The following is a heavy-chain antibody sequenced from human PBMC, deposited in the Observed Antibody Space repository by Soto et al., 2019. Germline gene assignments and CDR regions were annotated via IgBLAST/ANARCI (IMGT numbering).Heavy chain of an antibody. Sequence: QVQLVESGGGVVQPGRSLRLSCAASGFTFSSYAMHWVRQAPGKGLEWVAVISYDGSNKYYADSVKGRFTISRDNSKNTLYVQMNSLRAEDTAVYYCARESDGDYYFDYWGQGTLVTVSS. J-gene: IGHJ4*02. CDR3: ARESDGDYYFDY. CDR2: ISYDGSNK. V-gene: IGHV3-30-3*01. D-gene: IGHD4-17*01. CDR1: GFTFSSYA.